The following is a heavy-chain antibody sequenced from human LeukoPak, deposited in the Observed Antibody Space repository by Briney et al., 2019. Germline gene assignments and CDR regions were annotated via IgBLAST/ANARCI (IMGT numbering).Heavy chain of an antibody. CDR2: IYYSGST. CDR1: GGSISSGGYY. D-gene: IGHD6-13*01. V-gene: IGHV4-31*03. CDR3: ARAEAAACTEDY. J-gene: IGHJ4*02. Sequence: SQTLSLTCTVSGGSISSGGYYWSWIRQHPGKGLEWIGYIYYSGSTYYNPSLKSRVTISVDTSKNQFSLKLSSVTAADTAVYYCARAEAAACTEDYWGQGTLVTVSS.